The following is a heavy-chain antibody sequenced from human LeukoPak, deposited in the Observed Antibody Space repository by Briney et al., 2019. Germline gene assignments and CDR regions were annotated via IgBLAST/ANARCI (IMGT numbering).Heavy chain of an antibody. CDR3: ATHCSSTSCYGIHNWFDP. V-gene: IGHV4-4*02. CDR1: GGSISSSNW. CDR2: IYHSGST. Sequence: PSGTLSLTCAVSGGSISSSNWWSWVRQPPGKGLEWIGEIYHSGSTNYNPSLKSRVTISVDTSKNQFSLKLSSVTAADTAVYYCATHCSSTSCYGIHNWFDPWGQGTLVTVSS. D-gene: IGHD2-2*01. J-gene: IGHJ5*02.